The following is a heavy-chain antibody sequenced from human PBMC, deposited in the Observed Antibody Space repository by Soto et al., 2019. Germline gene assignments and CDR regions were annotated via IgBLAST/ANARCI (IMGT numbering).Heavy chain of an antibody. CDR2: INPSGGST. J-gene: IGHJ6*02. CDR3: ASGGGSIVLVPAAIGRGYYYGMDV. D-gene: IGHD2-2*01. CDR1: GYTFTSYY. V-gene: IGHV1-46*01. Sequence: ASVKVSCKASGYTFTSYYMHWVLQAPGQGLEWMGIINPSGGSTSYAQKFQGRVTMTRDTSTSTVYMELSSLRSEDTAVYYCASGGGSIVLVPAAIGRGYYYGMDVWGQGTTVTVSS.